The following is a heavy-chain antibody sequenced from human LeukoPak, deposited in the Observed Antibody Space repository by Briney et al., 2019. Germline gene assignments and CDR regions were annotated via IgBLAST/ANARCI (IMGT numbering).Heavy chain of an antibody. V-gene: IGHV3-23*01. D-gene: IGHD2-21*02. Sequence: GGSLRLSCAASGFTFSDYAMNWVRQAPGRGPEWLSSLGGNNIHTKSADFVKGRFTISRDNSKNMLYLQMNSLRAEDTAVYYCARAMAYCGDDCYERGCYFDYWGQGTLVTVSS. J-gene: IGHJ4*02. CDR3: ARAMAYCGDDCYERGCYFDY. CDR1: GFTFSDYA. CDR2: LGGNNIHT.